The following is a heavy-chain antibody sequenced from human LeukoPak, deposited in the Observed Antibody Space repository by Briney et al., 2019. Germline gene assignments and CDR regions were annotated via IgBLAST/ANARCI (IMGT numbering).Heavy chain of an antibody. CDR3: ARVRPYSSGWYHGMDV. CDR2: IWYDGSNK. D-gene: IGHD6-19*01. J-gene: IGHJ6*02. CDR1: GFTFSSYG. V-gene: IGHV3-33*01. Sequence: GSLRLSCAASGFTFSSYGMHWVRQAPGKGLEWVAVIWYDGSNKYYADSVKGRFTISRDNSKNTLYLQMNSLRAEDTAVYYCARVRPYSSGWYHGMDVWGQGTTVTVSS.